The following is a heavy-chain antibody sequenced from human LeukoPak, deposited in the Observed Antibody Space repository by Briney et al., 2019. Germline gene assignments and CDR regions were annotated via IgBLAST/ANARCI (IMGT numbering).Heavy chain of an antibody. V-gene: IGHV1-46*01. Sequence: ASVKVSCKASGYTFTSYYMHWVRQAPGQGLEWMGIINPSGGSTSYAQKFQDRVTMTTDMSTSTVYMELSSLRFEDTAVYYCAKDVTLGSWYGWFDPWGQGTLVIVSS. CDR3: AKDVTLGSWYGWFDP. CDR1: GYTFTSYY. D-gene: IGHD6-13*01. J-gene: IGHJ5*02. CDR2: INPSGGST.